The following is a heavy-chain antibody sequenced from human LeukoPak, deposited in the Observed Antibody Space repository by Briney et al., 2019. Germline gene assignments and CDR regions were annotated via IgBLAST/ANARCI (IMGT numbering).Heavy chain of an antibody. V-gene: IGHV1-8*03. CDR1: GYTFTSYD. CDR3: AREGSAVAGTGFDY. J-gene: IGHJ4*02. Sequence: GASVKVSCKASGYTFTSYDINWVRQATGQGLEWMGWMNPNSGNTGYAQKFQGRVTITRNTSISTAYMELSSLRSEDTTVYYCAREGSAVAGTGFDYWGQGTLVTVSS. CDR2: MNPNSGNT. D-gene: IGHD6-19*01.